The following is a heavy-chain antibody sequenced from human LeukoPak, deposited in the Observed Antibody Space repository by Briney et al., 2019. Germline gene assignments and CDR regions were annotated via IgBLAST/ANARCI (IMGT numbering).Heavy chain of an antibody. CDR3: ARLPQKYYYDSSGYPPPYYYYMDV. V-gene: IGHV3-21*01. J-gene: IGHJ6*03. CDR2: ICSSRSYL. Sequence: GGSLRLSCAASGFTFSSYSMNWVRQAPGEGLGWGSSICSSRSYLYYADSGKGRFTISRDNAKNSLYLQMNSLRAEDTAVYYCARLPQKYYYDSSGYPPPYYYYMDVWGKGTTVTVSS. D-gene: IGHD3-22*01. CDR1: GFTFSSYS.